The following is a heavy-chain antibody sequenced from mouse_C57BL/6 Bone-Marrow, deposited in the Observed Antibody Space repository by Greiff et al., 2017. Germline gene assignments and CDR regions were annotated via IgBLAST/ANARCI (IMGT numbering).Heavy chain of an antibody. D-gene: IGHD1-1*01. CDR3: ARSHYGSSYGGFDY. V-gene: IGHV1-39*01. J-gene: IGHJ2*01. CDR2: INPNYGTT. Sequence: VQLQQSGPELVKPGASVKISCKASGYSFTDYNMNWVKQSNGKSLEWIGVINPNYGTTSYNQKFKGKATLTVDQSSSTAYMQLNSLTSEDSAVYYYARSHYGSSYGGFDYWGQGTTLTVSS. CDR1: GYSFTDYN.